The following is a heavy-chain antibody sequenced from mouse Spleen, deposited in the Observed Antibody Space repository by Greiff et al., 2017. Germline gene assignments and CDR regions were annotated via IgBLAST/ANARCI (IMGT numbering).Heavy chain of an antibody. Sequence: VQLQQPGAELVRPGTSVKLSCKASGYTFTSYWMHWVKQRPGQGLEWIGVIDPSDSYTNYNQKFKGKATLTVDTSSSTAYMQLSSLTSEDSAVYYCAIYYDYDVNYWGQGTTLTVSS. CDR1: GYTFTSYW. V-gene: IGHV1-59*01. CDR2: IDPSDSYT. J-gene: IGHJ2*01. D-gene: IGHD2-4*01. CDR3: AIYYDYDVNY.